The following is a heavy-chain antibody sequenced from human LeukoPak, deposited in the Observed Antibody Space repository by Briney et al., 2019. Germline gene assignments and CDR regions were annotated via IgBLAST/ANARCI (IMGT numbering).Heavy chain of an antibody. J-gene: IGHJ4*02. CDR2: IYYSGST. CDR1: GVSISSSSYY. V-gene: IGHV4-39*01. CDR3: ARQVVTGSSFDY. Sequence: PSETLSLTCTVSGVSISSSSYYWGWIRQPPGKGLEWIGSIYYSGSTYYNPSLKSRVTISVDTSKNQFSLKLSSVTAADTAVYCCARQVVTGSSFDYWGQGTLVTVSS. D-gene: IGHD2-21*02.